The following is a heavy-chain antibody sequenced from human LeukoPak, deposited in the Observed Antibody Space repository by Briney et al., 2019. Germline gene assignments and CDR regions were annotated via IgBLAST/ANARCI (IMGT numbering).Heavy chain of an antibody. J-gene: IGHJ4*02. Sequence: SETLSLTCAVSGGSISSYYWSWIRQPAGKGLEWVGRIYTSGTNNYNPSLKRRVTMSGDTSKNQFSLKLSSVTAADTAVYYCAREEMTTVNKFDYCGQGTLVTVSS. CDR3: AREEMTTVNKFDY. CDR2: IYTSGTN. V-gene: IGHV4-4*07. D-gene: IGHD4-17*01. CDR1: GGSISSYY.